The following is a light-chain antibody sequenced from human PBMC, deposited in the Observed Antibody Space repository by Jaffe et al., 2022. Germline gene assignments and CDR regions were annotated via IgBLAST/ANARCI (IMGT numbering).Light chain of an antibody. CDR3: QQYHEWPPLT. J-gene: IGKJ4*01. CDR2: SAS. Sequence: EIVMTQSPATLSVSSGESAALFCRASQSVGSHVAWYQQRPGQGPRLLIYSASMRATGVPARFSGSESGTEFTLTITSLQSEDFAIYYCQQYHEWPPLTFGGGTKVEIK. CDR1: QSVGSH. V-gene: IGKV3-15*01.